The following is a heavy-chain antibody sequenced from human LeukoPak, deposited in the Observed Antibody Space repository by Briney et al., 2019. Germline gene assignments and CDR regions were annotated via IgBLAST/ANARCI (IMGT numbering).Heavy chain of an antibody. CDR1: GFTFSSYG. CDR3: ASHYDSSGFDY. Sequence: PGGSLRLSCAASGFTFSSYGMHWVRQAPGKGLEWVAVIWYDGSNKYYADSVKGRFTISRDNSKNTLYLQMNSLRAEDTAVYYCASHYDSSGFDYWGQGTLVTVSS. D-gene: IGHD3-22*01. V-gene: IGHV3-33*01. CDR2: IWYDGSNK. J-gene: IGHJ4*02.